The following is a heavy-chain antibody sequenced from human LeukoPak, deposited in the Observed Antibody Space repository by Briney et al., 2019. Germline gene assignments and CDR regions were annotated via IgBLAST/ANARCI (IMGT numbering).Heavy chain of an antibody. D-gene: IGHD2-2*01. V-gene: IGHV3-11*04. J-gene: IGHJ4*02. CDR2: ISSSGGTI. CDR3: SRFQRDKPATHPDY. CDR1: GFTFSDYY. Sequence: GGSLRLSCAASGFTFSDYYMSWIRQAPGKGLEWVSYISSSGGTIYYADSVKGRFTISRDNAKNSLYLQMNSLRAEDTAVYYCSRFQRDKPATHPDYWGQGTLVTVSS.